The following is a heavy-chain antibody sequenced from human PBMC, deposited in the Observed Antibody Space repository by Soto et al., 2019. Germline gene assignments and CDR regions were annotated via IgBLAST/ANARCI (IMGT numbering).Heavy chain of an antibody. Sequence: PSETLSLTCTVSGGSISTTNYYWAWIRQPPGKGLEWIGTIYYSGSTNYTPSLKSRVAISVDTSKNQFSLKLSSVTAADTAVYYCARGPMVRGVPPSDAFDIWGQGTMVTVSS. CDR2: IYYSGST. J-gene: IGHJ3*02. V-gene: IGHV4-39*07. CDR1: GGSISTTNYY. CDR3: ARGPMVRGVPPSDAFDI. D-gene: IGHD3-10*01.